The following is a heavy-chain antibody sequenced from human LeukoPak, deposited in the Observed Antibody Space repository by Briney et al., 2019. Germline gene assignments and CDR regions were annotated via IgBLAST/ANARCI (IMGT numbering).Heavy chain of an antibody. CDR2: IYYSGST. CDR1: GGSISSYY. D-gene: IGHD1-26*01. CDR3: ARHLELLVVYFDL. V-gene: IGHV4-59*08. J-gene: IGHJ2*01. Sequence: PSETLSLTCTVSGGSISSYYWSWIRQPPGKGLEWIGYIYYSGSTNYNPSLKNRVTISVDTSNNQFPLKLSSVPAADTAVYSCARHLELLVVYFDLWGRGTLVTVSS.